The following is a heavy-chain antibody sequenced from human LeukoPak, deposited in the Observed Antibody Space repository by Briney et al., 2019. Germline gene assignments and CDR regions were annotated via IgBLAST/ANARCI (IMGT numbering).Heavy chain of an antibody. J-gene: IGHJ4*02. CDR1: GGSFSGYY. V-gene: IGHV4-34*01. CDR2: INHSGST. D-gene: IGHD2-15*01. Sequence: SETLSLTCAVYGGSFSGYYWSWIRQPPGKGLEWIGEINHSGSTNYIPSLKSRVTISVDTSKNQFSLKLSSVTAADTAVYYCARVTGYVIEDNFDYWGQGTLVTVSS. CDR3: ARVTGYVIEDNFDY.